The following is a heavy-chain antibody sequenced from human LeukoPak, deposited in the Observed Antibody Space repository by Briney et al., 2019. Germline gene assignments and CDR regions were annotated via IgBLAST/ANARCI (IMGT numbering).Heavy chain of an antibody. Sequence: GGXXRLSCAXXXXTXRNYAMSWVRQAPGKALEWVSRVDGGGSTSYADSVRGRFSISRDSSKSTLYLQMGSLRGEDTAVYYCARDDAPDGGFLDYWGQGTLVTVSS. CDR3: ARDDAPDGGFLDY. V-gene: IGHV3-23*01. J-gene: IGHJ4*02. D-gene: IGHD2/OR15-2a*01. CDR1: XXTXRNYA. CDR2: VDGGGST.